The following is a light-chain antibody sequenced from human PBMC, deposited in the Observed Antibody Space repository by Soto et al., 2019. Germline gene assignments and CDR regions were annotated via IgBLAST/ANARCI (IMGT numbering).Light chain of an antibody. CDR3: QSADSSAKWV. CDR2: QDS. CDR1: ALPKQY. V-gene: IGLV3-25*03. Sequence: SDALTQPPSVSVSPGQTARITCSGDALPKQYAYWYRQKPGQAPVVVIYQDSERPSGIPERFSGSTSGTTVTLTISGVQAEDEADYYCQSADSSAKWVFGGGTKLTVL. J-gene: IGLJ3*02.